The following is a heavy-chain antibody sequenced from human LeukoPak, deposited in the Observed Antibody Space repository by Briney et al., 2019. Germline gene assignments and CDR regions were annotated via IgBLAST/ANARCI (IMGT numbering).Heavy chain of an antibody. D-gene: IGHD6-13*01. CDR2: IDWDDDK. CDR1: GFSLTTRGMC. CDR3: ARIRGSRYYFDY. V-gene: IGHV2-70*11. Sequence: SGPALVKPTQTLTLTCTFSGFSLTTRGMCVSWIRQPPGKAPEWLARIDWDDDKYYSTSLRTRLTISKDTSKNQVVLTMTNMDPVDTATYYCARIRGSRYYFDYWGQGTLVTVSS. J-gene: IGHJ4*02.